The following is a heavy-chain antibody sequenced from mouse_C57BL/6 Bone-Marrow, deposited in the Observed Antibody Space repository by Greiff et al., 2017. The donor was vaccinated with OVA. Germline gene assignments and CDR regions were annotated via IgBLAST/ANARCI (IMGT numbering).Heavy chain of an antibody. J-gene: IGHJ4*01. V-gene: IGHV1-50*01. CDR1: GYTFTSYW. Sequence: QVQLQQSGAELARPGASVKLSCKASGYTFTSYWMQWVKQRPGQGLEWIGEIDPSDSYTNYNQKFKGKATLTVDTSSSTAYMQLSSLTSEDSAVYYCARTRDSSGYLAMDYWGQGTSVTVST. CDR2: IDPSDSYT. D-gene: IGHD3-2*02. CDR3: ARTRDSSGYLAMDY.